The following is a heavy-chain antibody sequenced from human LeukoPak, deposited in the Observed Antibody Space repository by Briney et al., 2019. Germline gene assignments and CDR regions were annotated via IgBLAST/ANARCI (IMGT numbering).Heavy chain of an antibody. J-gene: IGHJ5*02. CDR3: ARGPTAMGEFDP. Sequence: NPGGSLRLSCAASGFTFSSYSMNWVRQAPGKGLEWVSSISSSSSYIYYADSVKGRFTISRDNAKNSLYLQMNSLRAEDTAVYYCARGPTAMGEFDPWGQGTLVTVSS. CDR2: ISSSSSYI. CDR1: GFTFSSYS. D-gene: IGHD5-18*01. V-gene: IGHV3-21*01.